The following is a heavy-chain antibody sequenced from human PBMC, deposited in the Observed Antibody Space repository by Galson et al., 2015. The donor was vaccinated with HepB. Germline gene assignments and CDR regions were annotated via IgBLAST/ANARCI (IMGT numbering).Heavy chain of an antibody. Sequence: SETLSPTCAVYGGSFSGYYWSWIRQPPGEGLEWIGENNQSGSTNYNPSLKSRVTISVDTSKNQFFRKRSSVTAADTAVYYCARFSRHLIAVAGDFDYWGQGTLVTVSS. V-gene: IGHV4-34*01. J-gene: IGHJ4*02. D-gene: IGHD6-19*01. CDR2: NNQSGST. CDR1: GGSFSGYY. CDR3: ARFSRHLIAVAGDFDY.